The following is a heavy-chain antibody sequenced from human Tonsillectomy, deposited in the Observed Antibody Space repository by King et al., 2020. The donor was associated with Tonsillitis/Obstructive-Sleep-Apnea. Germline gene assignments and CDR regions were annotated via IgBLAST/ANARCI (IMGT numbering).Heavy chain of an antibody. CDR3: ARTFDGGPQRVARLGWFDP. CDR1: NDSISSFY. J-gene: IGHJ5*02. CDR2: IYFSGNT. D-gene: IGHD3-9*01. V-gene: IGHV4-59*01. Sequence: QLQESGPGLVQPSETLSLTCTVSNDSISSFYWSWIRQPPGKGLEWIGHIYFSGNTNYNPSLKSRVTLSVDTSRNHLSLELPSVPAAYTAVYYCARTFDGGPQRVARLGWFDPWGQGTLVTVSS.